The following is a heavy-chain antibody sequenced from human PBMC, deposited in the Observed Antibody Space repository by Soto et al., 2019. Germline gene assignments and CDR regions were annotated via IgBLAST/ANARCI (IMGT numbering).Heavy chain of an antibody. CDR3: ARARAGNYVFLFEY. CDR2: TYYRSKWYN. V-gene: IGHV6-1*01. D-gene: IGHD4-4*01. J-gene: IGHJ4*02. CDR1: GDSVSSNSAS. Sequence: QVELQQSGPGLVTPSQTLSLTCAISGDSVSSNSASWNWIRQTPSRGLEWLGRTYYRSKWYNEYSVSVKCRMTINPDTSKNQFSLQLNSVTPEDTAVYYCARARAGNYVFLFEYCGQGALVPVSS.